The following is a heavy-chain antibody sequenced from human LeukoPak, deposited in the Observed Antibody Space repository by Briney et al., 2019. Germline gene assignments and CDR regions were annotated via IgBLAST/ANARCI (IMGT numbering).Heavy chain of an antibody. J-gene: IGHJ3*02. V-gene: IGHV4-34*01. Sequence: SETLSLTCAVYGGSFSGYYWSWIRQPPGKGLEWIGEINHSGSTNYNPSLKSRVTISVDTSTNQFSLKLSSVTAADTAVYYCARFSRYFDWLLSAFDIWGQGTMVTVSS. D-gene: IGHD3-9*01. CDR1: GGSFSGYY. CDR3: ARFSRYFDWLLSAFDI. CDR2: INHSGST.